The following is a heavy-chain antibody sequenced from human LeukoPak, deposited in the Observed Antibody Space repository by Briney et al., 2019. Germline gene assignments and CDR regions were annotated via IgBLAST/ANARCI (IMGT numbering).Heavy chain of an antibody. CDR1: GGSISSTNW. V-gene: IGHV4-4*02. Sequence: PSGTLSLTCGVSGGSISSTNWWTWVRQPPGEGLEWIEEVHLSGRTNYNPSLESRVTMSVDMSENHISLKLTSVTAADTAVYYCAREGGPYRPLDYSGQGTLVTVSS. CDR2: VHLSGRT. J-gene: IGHJ4*02. CDR3: AREGGPYRPLDY.